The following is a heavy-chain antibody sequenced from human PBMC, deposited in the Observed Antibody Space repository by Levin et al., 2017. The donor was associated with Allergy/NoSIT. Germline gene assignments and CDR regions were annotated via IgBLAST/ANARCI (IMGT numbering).Heavy chain of an antibody. D-gene: IGHD5-18*01. V-gene: IGHV4-59*01. CDR1: GDSISTYY. CDR3: ARDKNTYGFDY. J-gene: IGHJ4*02. Sequence: TPSETLSLTCTVSGDSISTYYWSWIRQPPGKGLEWIGYIYYTGNTNYNPSLKSRVTISVDTSKNQLSLKLSSVTAADTAVYYCARDKNTYGFDYWGQGALVTVSS. CDR2: IYYTGNT.